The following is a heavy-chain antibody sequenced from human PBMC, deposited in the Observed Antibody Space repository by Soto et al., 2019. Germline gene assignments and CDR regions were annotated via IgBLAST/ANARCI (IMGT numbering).Heavy chain of an antibody. V-gene: IGHV3-9*01. D-gene: IGHD4-17*01. J-gene: IGHJ3*02. CDR3: AKDIRDTYDYGDYWVRAFDN. Sequence: GGSLRLSCAASGFTFDDYAMHWVRQAPGKGLEWVSGISWNSGSIGYADSVKGRFTISRDNAKNSLYLQMNSLRAEDTDLYYCAKDIRDTYDYGDYWVRAFDNWGQGTMVTVSS. CDR2: ISWNSGSI. CDR1: GFTFDDYA.